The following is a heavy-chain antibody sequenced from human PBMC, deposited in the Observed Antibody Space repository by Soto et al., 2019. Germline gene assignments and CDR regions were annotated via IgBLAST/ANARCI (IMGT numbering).Heavy chain of an antibody. CDR1: GYTFTGYY. V-gene: IGHV1-2*04. D-gene: IGHD5-18*01. CDR3: ARAAMVSHNYDY. CDR2: INPNSGGT. J-gene: IGHJ4*02. Sequence: ASVKVSCKASGYTFTGYYMHWVRQAPGQGLEWMGWINPNSGGTNYAQKFQGWVTMTRDTSISTAYMELSRMRSDDTAVYYCARAAMVSHNYDYWGQGTLVTVSS.